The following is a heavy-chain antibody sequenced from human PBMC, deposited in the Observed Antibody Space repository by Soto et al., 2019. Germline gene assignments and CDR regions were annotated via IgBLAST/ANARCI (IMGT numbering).Heavy chain of an antibody. CDR3: ARDRGLQYYYGMDV. D-gene: IGHD4-4*01. CDR1: GYTFTGYY. Sequence: GASVKVSCKASGYTFTGYYMHWVRQAPGQGLEWMGWINPNSGGTNYAQKFQGRVTMTRDTSISTAYMELSRLRSDDPAVYYCARDRGLQYYYGMDVWGQGTTVTVSS. CDR2: INPNSGGT. J-gene: IGHJ6*02. V-gene: IGHV1-2*02.